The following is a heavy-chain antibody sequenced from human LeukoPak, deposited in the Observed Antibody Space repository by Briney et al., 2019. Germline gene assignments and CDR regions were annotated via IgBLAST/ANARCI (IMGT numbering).Heavy chain of an antibody. J-gene: IGHJ6*02. CDR1: GFTFSSYD. V-gene: IGHV3-48*03. Sequence: GGSLRLSCAASGFTFSSYDMNWVRQAPGKGLEWVSYISSSGSTIYYADSVKGRFTISRDSAKNSLYLQMNSLRAEDTAVYYCARDWVTPLYYYGMDVWGQGTTVTVSS. CDR2: ISSSGSTI. CDR3: ARDWVTPLYYYGMDV. D-gene: IGHD5-18*01.